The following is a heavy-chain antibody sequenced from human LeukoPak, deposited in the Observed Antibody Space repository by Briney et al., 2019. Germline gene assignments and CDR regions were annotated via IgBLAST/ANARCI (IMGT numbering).Heavy chain of an antibody. D-gene: IGHD6-19*01. J-gene: IGHJ5*02. CDR3: AKDPYSSGFSAGMT. CDR1: GFTFSSYA. Sequence: GGSLRLSCAASGFTFSSYAMSWVRQAPGKGLEWVSAISGSGGSTYYADSVKGRFTISRDNSKNTLYLQMNSLRAEDTAVYYCAKDPYSSGFSAGMTWGQGTLVTVSS. V-gene: IGHV3-23*01. CDR2: ISGSGGST.